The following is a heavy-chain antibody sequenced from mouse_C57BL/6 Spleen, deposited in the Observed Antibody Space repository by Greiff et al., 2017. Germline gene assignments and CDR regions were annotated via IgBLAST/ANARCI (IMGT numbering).Heavy chain of an antibody. V-gene: IGHV1-85*01. D-gene: IGHD1-1*01. J-gene: IGHJ2*01. CDR3: AREGGYYYGSSYDY. Sequence: QVQLQQSGPELVKPGASVKLSCKASGYTFTSYDINWVKQRPGQGLEWIGWIYPRDGSTKYNEKFKGKATLTVDTSSSTAYMELPSLPSEDSVIYICAREGGYYYGSSYDYCGQGTTLTVSS. CDR2: IYPRDGST. CDR1: GYTFTSYD.